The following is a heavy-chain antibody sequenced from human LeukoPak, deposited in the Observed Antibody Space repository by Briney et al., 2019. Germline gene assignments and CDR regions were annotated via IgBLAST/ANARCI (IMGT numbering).Heavy chain of an antibody. CDR3: ARELSADTSVGHLAH. Sequence: ASVKVSCKASGYTFTTYGITWVRQAPGQGLEWMGYISAYSGNTNYAQKLQGRVTMTTDTSTTTAYMELGSLRSDDTAVYYCARELSADTSVGHLAHWGQGTLVTVSS. CDR1: GYTFTTYG. CDR2: ISAYSGNT. V-gene: IGHV1-18*04. J-gene: IGHJ4*02. D-gene: IGHD5-18*01.